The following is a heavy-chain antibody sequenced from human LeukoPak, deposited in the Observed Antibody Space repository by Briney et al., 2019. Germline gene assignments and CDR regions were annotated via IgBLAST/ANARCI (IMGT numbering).Heavy chain of an antibody. J-gene: IGHJ3*02. CDR2: ISGSGGST. V-gene: IGHV3-23*01. Sequence: GGSLRLSCAASGFTFSSYAMSWVRQAPGKGLEWVSAISGSGGSTYYADSVKGRFTISRDNSKSTLYLQMNSLRAEDTAVYYCAKKVRGVIIRVFAFDIWGQGTMVTVSS. D-gene: IGHD3-10*01. CDR1: GFTFSSYA. CDR3: AKKVRGVIIRVFAFDI.